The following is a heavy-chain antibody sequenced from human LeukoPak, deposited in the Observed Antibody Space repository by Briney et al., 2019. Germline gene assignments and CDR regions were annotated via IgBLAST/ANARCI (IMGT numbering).Heavy chain of an antibody. J-gene: IGHJ6*02. CDR2: IIPIFGTA. CDR3: ARGEGSPTGYCTNGVCHYYYYGMDV. CDR1: GGTFSSYA. Sequence: SVKVSCKASGGTFSSYAISWVRQAPGQGLEWMGGIIPIFGTANYAQKFQGRVTITADESTSTAYMELSSLRSEDTAVCYCARGEGSPTGYCTNGVCHYYYYGMDVWGQGTTVTVSS. D-gene: IGHD2-8*01. V-gene: IGHV1-69*01.